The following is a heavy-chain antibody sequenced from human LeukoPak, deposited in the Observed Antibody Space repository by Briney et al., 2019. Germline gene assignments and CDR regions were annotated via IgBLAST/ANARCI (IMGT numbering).Heavy chain of an antibody. J-gene: IGHJ4*02. CDR2: IYYSGST. Sequence: SETLSLTCTVSGGSISSGGYYWSWLRQHPGKGLEWIGYIYYSGSTYYNPSLKSRVTISVNTSKNQFSLKLGSVTAADTAVYYCARDSGRDGYSFDYWGQGTPVTVSS. CDR3: ARDSGRDGYSFDY. D-gene: IGHD5-24*01. V-gene: IGHV4-31*03. CDR1: GGSISSGGYY.